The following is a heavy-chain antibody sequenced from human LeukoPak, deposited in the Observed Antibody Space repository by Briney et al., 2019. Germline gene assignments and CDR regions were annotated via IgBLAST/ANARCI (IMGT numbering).Heavy chain of an antibody. Sequence: PSETLSLTCTVSGYSISSGYYWGWIRQPPGKGLEWIGSIYHSGSTYYNPYLKGRVTISVDTSKNQFSLKLSSVTAADTAVYYCARGDYDFWSGYYYRMYYFDYWGQGTLVTVSS. V-gene: IGHV4-38-2*02. CDR1: GYSISSGYY. D-gene: IGHD3-3*01. CDR2: IYHSGST. CDR3: ARGDYDFWSGYYYRMYYFDY. J-gene: IGHJ4*02.